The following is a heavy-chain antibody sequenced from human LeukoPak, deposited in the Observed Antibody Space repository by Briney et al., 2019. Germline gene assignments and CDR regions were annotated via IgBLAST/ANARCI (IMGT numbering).Heavy chain of an antibody. CDR1: GYSISSGYY. CDR3: ARGDQQLVSPLNLDY. Sequence: SETLSLACTVSGYSISSGYYWGWIRQPPGKGLEWIGEINHSGSTNYNPSLKSRVTISVDTSKNQFSLKLSSVTAADTAVYYCARGDQQLVSPLNLDYWGQGTLVTVSS. CDR2: INHSGST. D-gene: IGHD6-13*01. V-gene: IGHV4-38-2*02. J-gene: IGHJ4*02.